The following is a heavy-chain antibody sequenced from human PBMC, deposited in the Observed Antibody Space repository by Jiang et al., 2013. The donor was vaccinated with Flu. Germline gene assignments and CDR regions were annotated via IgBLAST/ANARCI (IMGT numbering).Heavy chain of an antibody. V-gene: IGHV3-53*01. Sequence: VQLLESGGGLIQPGGSLRLSCAVSGFIVSGDYMSWVRQAPGKGLEWVSVIYSGGSTYYADSVKGRFTISRDNSRNTLYLQMDSLRVEDTAVYYCARHDWFDPWGPGTLVTVSS. J-gene: IGHJ5*01. CDR2: IYSGGST. CDR1: GFIVSGDY. CDR3: ARHDWFDP.